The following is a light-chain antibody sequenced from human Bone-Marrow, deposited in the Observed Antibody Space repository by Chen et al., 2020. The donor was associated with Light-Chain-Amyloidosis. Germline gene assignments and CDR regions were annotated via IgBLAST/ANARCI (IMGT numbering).Light chain of an antibody. CDR3: QQYNDWPPWT. CDR1: ENLGSD. J-gene: IGKJ1*01. Sequence: EVVMTQSPATLSASPGEGVTLSRRASENLGSDFAWYQQRPGQSPRLRIYGASTRATGTPARFSGSGYGTEFTLTITSMQSEDFALYYCQQYNDWPPWTFGQGTKVEVK. CDR2: GAS. V-gene: IGKV3-15*01.